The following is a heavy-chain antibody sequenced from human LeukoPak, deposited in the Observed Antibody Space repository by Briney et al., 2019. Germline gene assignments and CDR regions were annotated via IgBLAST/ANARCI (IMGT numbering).Heavy chain of an antibody. Sequence: GGSLRLSCAASGFIFSKAWMSWVRQAPGKGLEWVGRIASKTDGGTTDYAAPVKGRFTISRDDSKNTLFLQMNSLKTEDTAVYYCTTGIRGDCGQGTLVTVSS. CDR2: IASKTDGGTT. CDR1: GFIFSKAW. J-gene: IGHJ4*02. V-gene: IGHV3-15*04. CDR3: TTGIRGD.